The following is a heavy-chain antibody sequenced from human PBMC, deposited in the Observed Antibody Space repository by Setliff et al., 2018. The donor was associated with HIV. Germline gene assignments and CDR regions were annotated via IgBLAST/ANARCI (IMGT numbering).Heavy chain of an antibody. D-gene: IGHD2-15*01. CDR3: ALPYCSGGNCWSSASLPPAGWFDP. J-gene: IGHJ5*02. Sequence: GASVKVSCKASGDTLSIHPISWVRQAPGQGPEWMGGIIPMYGVTNYAQKFQGRVTITTDESTSTAYMELSSLRSEDTAVYYCALPYCSGGNCWSSASLPPAGWFDPWGQGTLVTVSS. CDR1: GDTLSIHP. CDR2: IIPMYGVT. V-gene: IGHV1-69*05.